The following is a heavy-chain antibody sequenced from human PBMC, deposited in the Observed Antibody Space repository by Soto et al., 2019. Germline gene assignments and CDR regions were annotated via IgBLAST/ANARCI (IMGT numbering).Heavy chain of an antibody. CDR2: ISYDGSDK. CDR3: AKALGELSPEGYDY. D-gene: IGHD3-16*02. CDR1: GFTFSSYA. J-gene: IGHJ4*02. Sequence: QVQLVESGGGVVQPGRSLRLSCAASGFTFSSYAMHWVRQAPGKGLGWVAVISYDGSDKYYADSVKGRFTISRDNSQNTLNLQMNCLRADDTAVYYCAKALGELSPEGYDYWGQGTLITVSS. V-gene: IGHV3-30*18.